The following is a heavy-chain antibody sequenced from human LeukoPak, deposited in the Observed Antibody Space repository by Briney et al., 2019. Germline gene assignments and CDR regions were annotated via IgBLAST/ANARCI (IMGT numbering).Heavy chain of an antibody. Sequence: GGSLRLSCVASGFTFSSYGMHWVRQAPGKGLEWVAVISYDGSNKYYADSVKGRFTISRNNSKNTLYLQMNSLRAEDTAVYYCATPIAAAVIDYWGQGTLVTVSS. CDR3: ATPIAAAVIDY. V-gene: IGHV3-30*03. J-gene: IGHJ4*02. CDR1: GFTFSSYG. CDR2: ISYDGSNK. D-gene: IGHD6-13*01.